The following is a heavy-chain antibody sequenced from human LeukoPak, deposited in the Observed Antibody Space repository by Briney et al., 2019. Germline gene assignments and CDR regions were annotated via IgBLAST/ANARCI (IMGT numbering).Heavy chain of an antibody. Sequence: PGGSLRLSCAASGFTFSSYAMHWVRQAPGKGLEWVAVISYDGSNKYYADSVKGRFTISRDNSKNTLYLQMNSLRAEDTALYYCAKQLAYYYYGMDVWGQGTTVTVSS. CDR3: AKQLAYYYYGMDV. J-gene: IGHJ6*02. CDR1: GFTFSSYA. V-gene: IGHV3-30-3*01. D-gene: IGHD6-13*01. CDR2: ISYDGSNK.